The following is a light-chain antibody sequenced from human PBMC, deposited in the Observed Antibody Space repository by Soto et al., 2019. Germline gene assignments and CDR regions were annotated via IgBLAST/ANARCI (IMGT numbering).Light chain of an antibody. CDR2: DNN. V-gene: IGLV1-44*01. CDR1: SSNIGTNT. Sequence: QSVLTQPPSASGTPGQRVTISCSGSSSNIGTNTVNWYQQLPGTAPKLLIYDNNQRPSGVPDRFSGSKSGTSASLAISGLQSEDEADYYCAAWDDSLNGLWVFGGGTQLTV. CDR3: AAWDDSLNGLWV. J-gene: IGLJ3*02.